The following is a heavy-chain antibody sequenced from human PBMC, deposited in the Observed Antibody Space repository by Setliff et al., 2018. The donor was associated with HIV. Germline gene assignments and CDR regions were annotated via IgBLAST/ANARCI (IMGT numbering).Heavy chain of an antibody. CDR1: GFNFSNYG. Sequence: QPGGSLRLSCIASGFNFSNYGMHWVRQAPGKGLEWVSFIWNDKSNKYYSDSVKGRFAISRDNPENTLFLQMNNLRADDTAKYYCARARGDRFAGGGFDVWGQGTMVTVSS. D-gene: IGHD3-16*01. CDR3: ARARGDRFAGGGFDV. V-gene: IGHV3-33*01. CDR2: IWNDKSNK. J-gene: IGHJ3*01.